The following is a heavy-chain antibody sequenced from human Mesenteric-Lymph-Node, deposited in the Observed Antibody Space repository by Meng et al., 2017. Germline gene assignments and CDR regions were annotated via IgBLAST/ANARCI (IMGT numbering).Heavy chain of an antibody. CDR2: INTNTGNP. CDR3: ARESPFDP. V-gene: IGHV7-4-1*02. Sequence: QVPLVQSGSELKKPRASVQVSCKASGYTFTSFAINWVRQAPGQGLEWVGRINTNTGNPAYAQGFTGRFVFSLDTSVSTAYLQISSLKAEDTAVYYCARESPFDPWGQGTLVTVSS. CDR1: GYTFTSFA. J-gene: IGHJ5*02.